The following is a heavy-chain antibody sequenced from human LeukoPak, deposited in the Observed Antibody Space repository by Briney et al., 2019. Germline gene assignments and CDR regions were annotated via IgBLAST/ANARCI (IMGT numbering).Heavy chain of an antibody. CDR2: ISGSGGST. V-gene: IGHV3-23*01. J-gene: IGHJ4*02. Sequence: GGSLRLSCAASGFTFSSYAMSWVRQAPGKGLEWVSAISGSGGSTYYADSVKGRFTISRDNSKNTLYLQMSSLRAEDTAVYYCAKDRRLQLPLYYFDYWGQGTLVTVSS. CDR1: GFTFSSYA. CDR3: AKDRRLQLPLYYFDY. D-gene: IGHD5-12*01.